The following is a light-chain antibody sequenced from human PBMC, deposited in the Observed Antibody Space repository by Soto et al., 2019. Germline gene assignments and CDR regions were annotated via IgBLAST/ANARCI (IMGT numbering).Light chain of an antibody. J-gene: IGLJ1*01. CDR3: SSYTSSNTLYV. V-gene: IGLV2-14*01. CDR1: SSDVGGYNY. Sequence: QSVLTQPASVSGSPGQSITISCTGTSSDVGGYNYVSWYQQYPGKAPKLIIYEVTNRPSGVSNRFSGSKSGNTASLTISGLQDEDEVDYYCSSYTSSNTLYVFAAGTKVT. CDR2: EVT.